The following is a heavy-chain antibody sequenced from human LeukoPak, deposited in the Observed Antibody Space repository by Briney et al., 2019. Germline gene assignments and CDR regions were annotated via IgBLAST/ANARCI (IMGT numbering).Heavy chain of an antibody. CDR1: GFTFSSYW. D-gene: IGHD3-22*01. Sequence: PGGSLRLSCAASGFTFSSYWMHWVRQAPGKGLVWVSRISDGGSTTTYADSVKGRFTISRDNAKNTLYLQMNGLRPEDTAVYYCSRSAYYDGSGNYYDYWGQGTLVTVSS. CDR2: ISDGGSTT. J-gene: IGHJ4*02. V-gene: IGHV3-74*01. CDR3: SRSAYYDGSGNYYDY.